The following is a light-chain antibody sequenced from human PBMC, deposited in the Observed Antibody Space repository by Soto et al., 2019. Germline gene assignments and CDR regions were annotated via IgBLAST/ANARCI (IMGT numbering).Light chain of an antibody. Sequence: QSALTQPASVSGSPGQSITISCTGTSSDVGGYKFVSWYQQHPGKAPKLMIYEVSNRPSGVSNRFSGSKSANTASLTISGLQAEDEADYYCSSYTSSSTWVFGGGTKVTVL. J-gene: IGLJ3*02. CDR1: SSDVGGYKF. CDR2: EVS. V-gene: IGLV2-14*01. CDR3: SSYTSSSTWV.